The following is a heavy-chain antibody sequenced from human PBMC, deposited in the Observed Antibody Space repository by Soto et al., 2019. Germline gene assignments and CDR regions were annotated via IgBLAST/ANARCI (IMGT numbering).Heavy chain of an antibody. CDR2: ISSGSSHT. J-gene: IGHJ4*02. Sequence: GGSLRLSCAASGFSFSDYYMSWIRQAPGKGPEWVSYISSGSSHTKYADSVKGRFTISRDNAKNSLYLQMNSLRTEDTAVYYCARPLTFGGVYYFDYWGQGTLVTVSS. CDR3: ARPLTFGGVYYFDY. V-gene: IGHV3-11*03. CDR1: GFSFSDYY. D-gene: IGHD3-16*01.